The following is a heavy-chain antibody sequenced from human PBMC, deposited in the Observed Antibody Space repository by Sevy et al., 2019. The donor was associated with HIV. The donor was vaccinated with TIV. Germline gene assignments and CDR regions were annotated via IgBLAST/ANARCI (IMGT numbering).Heavy chain of an antibody. CDR2: INHSGST. D-gene: IGHD2-2*01. J-gene: IGHJ6*02. V-gene: IGHV4-34*01. Sequence: PETLSLTCAVYGGSFSGYYWSWIRQPPGKGLEWIGEINHSGSTNYNPSLKSRVTISVDTSKNQFSLKLSSVTAADTAVYYCARGPLKDIVVVPAAPGYYGMDVWGQGTTVTVSS. CDR3: ARGPLKDIVVVPAAPGYYGMDV. CDR1: GGSFSGYY.